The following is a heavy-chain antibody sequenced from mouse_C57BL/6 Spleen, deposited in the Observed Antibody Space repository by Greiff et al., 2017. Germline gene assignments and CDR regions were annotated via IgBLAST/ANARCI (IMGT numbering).Heavy chain of an antibody. CDR2: INPNNGGT. V-gene: IGHV1-26*01. J-gene: IGHJ2*01. CDR1: GYTFTDYY. Sequence: VQLQQSGPELVKPGASVKISCKASGYTFTDYYMNWVKQSHGKSLEWIGDINPNNGGTSYNQKFKGKATLTVDKSSSTAYMELRSLTSEDSAVYYCARSRSLDYWGQGTTLTVSS. CDR3: ARSRSLDY.